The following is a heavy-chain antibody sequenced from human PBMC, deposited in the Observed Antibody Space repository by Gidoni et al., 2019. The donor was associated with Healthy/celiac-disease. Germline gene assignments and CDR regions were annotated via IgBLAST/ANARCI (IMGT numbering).Heavy chain of an antibody. CDR2: MNPNSGNT. V-gene: IGHV1-8*01. CDR3: ARAPPEGGEQLVQRSWHWFDP. D-gene: IGHD6-6*01. Sequence: QVQLVQSGAEVKKPGASVKVSCKASGYTFTSYDINWVRQATGQGLEWMGWMNPNSGNTGYAQKFQGRVTMTRNTSISTAYMELSSLRSEDTAVYYCARAPPEGGEQLVQRSWHWFDPWGQGTLVTVSS. J-gene: IGHJ5*02. CDR1: GYTFTSYD.